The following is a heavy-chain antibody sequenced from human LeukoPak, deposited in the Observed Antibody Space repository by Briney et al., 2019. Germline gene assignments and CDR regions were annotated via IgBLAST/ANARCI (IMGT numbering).Heavy chain of an antibody. J-gene: IGHJ4*02. D-gene: IGHD1-7*01. CDR1: GFTFRTYA. CDR2: ISGSGGST. Sequence: GGSLRLSCAASGFTFRTYAMSWVRQAPGKGLEWVLVISGSGGSTYYADSVKGRFTISRDNSKNTLYLQMNSLRAEDTAVYYCAKTGGGTTFFDYWGQGTLVTVSS. CDR3: AKTGGGTTFFDY. V-gene: IGHV3-23*01.